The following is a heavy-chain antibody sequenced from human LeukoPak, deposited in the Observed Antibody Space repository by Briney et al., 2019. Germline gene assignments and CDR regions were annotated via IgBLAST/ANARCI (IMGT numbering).Heavy chain of an antibody. CDR1: GFTFSSYG. V-gene: IGHV3-33*01. Sequence: GGSLRLSCAASGFTFSSYGMHWVRQAPGKGLEWVAVIWYDGSNKYYADSVKGRFTISRDNSKNTLYLQMSSLRAEDTAVYYCARDSGHYDILYYFDYWGQGTLVTVSS. CDR3: ARDSGHYDILYYFDY. D-gene: IGHD3-9*01. CDR2: IWYDGSNK. J-gene: IGHJ4*02.